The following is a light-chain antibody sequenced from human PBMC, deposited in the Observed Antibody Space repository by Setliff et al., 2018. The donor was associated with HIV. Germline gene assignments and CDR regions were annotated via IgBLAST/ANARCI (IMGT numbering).Light chain of an antibody. Sequence: EVVLTQSPDTLTLSPGERANLSCRASQTVGSSLAWYQQKPGLAPRLLIYDASSRAAGISDRFTGSGSGTDLTLTIFRLEPEDFAVYYCQQYGWPPRTFGQGTKVDIK. CDR1: QTVGSS. CDR2: DAS. CDR3: QQYGWPPRT. J-gene: IGKJ1*01. V-gene: IGKV3D-20*01.